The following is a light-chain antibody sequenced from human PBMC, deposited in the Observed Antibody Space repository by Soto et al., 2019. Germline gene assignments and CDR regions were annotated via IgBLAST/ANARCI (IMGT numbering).Light chain of an antibody. J-gene: IGLJ2*01. V-gene: IGLV2-8*01. CDR2: EVS. CDR1: SSDVGGYNY. Sequence: QSALTQPASASGSPGQSVTISCTGTSSDVGGYNYVSWYQQHPGKAPKLIIFEVSKRPSGVADRFSGSKSGNTASLTVSGLQADDEADYYCSSYAGSILGVFGGGTKLTVL. CDR3: SSYAGSILGV.